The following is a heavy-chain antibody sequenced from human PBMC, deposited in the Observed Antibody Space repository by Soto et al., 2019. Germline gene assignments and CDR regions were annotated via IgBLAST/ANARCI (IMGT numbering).Heavy chain of an antibody. V-gene: IGHV2-5*02. D-gene: IGHD2-2*01. CDR3: AHCEYHHGPYYFDY. CDR1: GFSLSTSGVG. Sequence: QITLKESGPTLVKPTQTLTLTCTFSGFSLSTSGVGVGWIRQPPGKALEWLALIYWDDDKRYSPSLKSRLTIXKXTXXNQVVLTMTNMDPVDTATYYCAHCEYHHGPYYFDYWGQGTLVTVSS. CDR2: IYWDDDK. J-gene: IGHJ4*02.